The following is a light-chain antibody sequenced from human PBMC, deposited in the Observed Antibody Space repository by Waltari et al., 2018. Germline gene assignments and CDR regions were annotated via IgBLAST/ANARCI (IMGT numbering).Light chain of an antibody. V-gene: IGLV8-61*01. CDR1: SGSVSISHY. J-gene: IGLJ3*02. Sequence: QTAVTQEPSFSVSPGGTVTLTCGLSSGSVSISHYPSWYQQTPGQPPRTRIYTTDTRASGVPDRFIGSILGDKAALTITGAQEEDESVCYCVLYIGSGIWVFGGGTKLTVL. CDR3: VLYIGSGIWV. CDR2: TTD.